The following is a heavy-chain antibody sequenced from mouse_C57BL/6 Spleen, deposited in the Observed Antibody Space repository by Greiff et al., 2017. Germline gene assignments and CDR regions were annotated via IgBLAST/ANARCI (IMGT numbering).Heavy chain of an antibody. CDR1: GYTFTDYY. V-gene: IGHV1-22*01. CDR3: ARQNWDWYFDV. CDR2: INPNNGGT. Sequence: EVKLMEPGPELVKPGASVKMSCKASGYTFTDYYMPWVKQSHGKSLEWIGYINPNNGGTSSNQKFKGKATLTVNKSSSTADMELRSLTSEDSEGYYGARQNWDWYFDVWGTGTTVTVSS. J-gene: IGHJ1*03. D-gene: IGHD4-1*01.